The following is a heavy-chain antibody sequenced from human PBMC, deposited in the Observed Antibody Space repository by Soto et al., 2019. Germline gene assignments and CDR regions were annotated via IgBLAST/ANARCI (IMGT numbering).Heavy chain of an antibody. CDR2: IIPDFGTT. J-gene: IGHJ5*02. D-gene: IGHD3-10*01. CDR3: AREPFGRFDP. V-gene: IGHV1-69*13. CDR1: GDSFGSYA. Sequence: SVKVSCKASGDSFGSYAVSWVRQAPGQGLERMGAIIPDFGTTNYTQKFQGRVTITADDSTTTAYRELSSLRSDYTAVYYCAREPFGRFDPWGQGTLVTVSS.